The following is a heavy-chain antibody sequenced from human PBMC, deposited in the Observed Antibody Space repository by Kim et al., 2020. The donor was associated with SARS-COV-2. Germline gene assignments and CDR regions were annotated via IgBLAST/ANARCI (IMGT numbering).Heavy chain of an antibody. CDR1: GGSISSSNW. J-gene: IGHJ3*02. CDR3: ASETYYYDSSGAFDI. CDR2: IYHSGST. Sequence: SETLSLTCAVSGGSISSSNWWSWVRQPPGKGLEGIGEIYHSGSTNYNPSLKSRVTISVDKSKNQFSLKLSSVTAADTAVYYCASETYYYDSSGAFDIWGQGTMVTVSS. D-gene: IGHD3-22*01. V-gene: IGHV4-4*02.